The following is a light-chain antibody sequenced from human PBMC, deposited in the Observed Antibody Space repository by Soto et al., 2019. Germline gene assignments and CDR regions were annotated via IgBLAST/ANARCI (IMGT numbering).Light chain of an antibody. CDR2: EVT. V-gene: IGLV2-8*01. J-gene: IGLJ1*01. CDR1: SSDVGGYNH. Sequence: QSALTQPPSASGSPGQSVTISCTGTSSDVGGYNHVSWYQQHPGKAPKVVIYEVTKRPSGVPDRFSGSKSGNTASLTVSGLQAEDEADYYCNSQTRSGIRVFGTGTKLTVL. CDR3: NSQTRSGIRV.